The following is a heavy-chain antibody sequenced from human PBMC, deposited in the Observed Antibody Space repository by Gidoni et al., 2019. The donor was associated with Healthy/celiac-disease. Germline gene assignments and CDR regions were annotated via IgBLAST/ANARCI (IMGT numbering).Heavy chain of an antibody. CDR2: ISDDGSDK. Sequence: QVQLVESGGGVVQPGRSLRLSCAASGFTFRACGMHWVRQAPGKGLEWVAVISDDGSDKYYADSVKGRFTISRDNSKNTLYLQMNSLSGDDTAVYYCAKEGQEITIFGVAKLGADFWGQGTLVTVSS. CDR1: GFTFRACG. V-gene: IGHV3-30*18. D-gene: IGHD3-3*01. J-gene: IGHJ4*02. CDR3: AKEGQEITIFGVAKLGADF.